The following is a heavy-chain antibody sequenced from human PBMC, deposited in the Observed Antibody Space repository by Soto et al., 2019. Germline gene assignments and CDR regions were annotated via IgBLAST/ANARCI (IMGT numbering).Heavy chain of an antibody. D-gene: IGHD3-22*01. Sequence: GVSLRLSCAASGFTFSSYAMHWVRQAPGKGLEWVAVISYDGSNKYYADSVKGRFTISRDNSKNTLYLQMNSLRAEDTAVYYCARGSLYYYDSSGYYSTFDYWGQGTLVTVSS. CDR2: ISYDGSNK. J-gene: IGHJ4*02. V-gene: IGHV3-30-3*01. CDR1: GFTFSSYA. CDR3: ARGSLYYYDSSGYYSTFDY.